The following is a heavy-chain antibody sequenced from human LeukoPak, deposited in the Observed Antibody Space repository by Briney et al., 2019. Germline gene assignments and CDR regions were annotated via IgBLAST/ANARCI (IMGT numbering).Heavy chain of an antibody. Sequence: PGGSLRLSCAASGFTFTTSWTHWFRQAPGKGLVWVSRIESDGTRTTYADSVKGRFTISRDNAKNTLYLQMNSLRAEDTAVYYCARDQYSSTWYRGAFDVWGQGTMVSVSS. CDR2: IESDGTRT. CDR3: ARDQYSSTWYRGAFDV. CDR1: GFTFTTSW. V-gene: IGHV3-74*01. J-gene: IGHJ3*01. D-gene: IGHD6-13*01.